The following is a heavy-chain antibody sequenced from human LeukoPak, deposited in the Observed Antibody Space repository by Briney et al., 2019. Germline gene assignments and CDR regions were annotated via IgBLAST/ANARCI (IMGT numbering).Heavy chain of an antibody. Sequence: GGSLRLSCAASGFTFSSYAMSWVRQAPGKGLEWVSAISGSGGSTYYADSVKGRFTISRDNAKNSLYLQMNSLRAEDTAVYYCARAQRASSSWYYFDYWGQGTLVTVSS. CDR2: ISGSGGST. CDR1: GFTFSSYA. CDR3: ARAQRASSSWYYFDY. V-gene: IGHV3-23*01. J-gene: IGHJ4*02. D-gene: IGHD6-13*01.